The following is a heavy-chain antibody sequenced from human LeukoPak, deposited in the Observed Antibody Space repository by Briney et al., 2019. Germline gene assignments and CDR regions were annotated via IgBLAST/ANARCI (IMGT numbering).Heavy chain of an antibody. CDR3: ARYHSISGHYYFDY. CDR1: GGTFSSYA. CDR2: IIPILGIA. Sequence: GASVKVSCKASGGTFSSYAISWVRQAPGQGLEWMGRIIPILGIANYAQKFQGRVTITADKSTSTAYMELRSLRSDDTAVYYCARYHSISGHYYFDYWGQGTLVTVSS. J-gene: IGHJ4*02. V-gene: IGHV1-69*04. D-gene: IGHD3-22*01.